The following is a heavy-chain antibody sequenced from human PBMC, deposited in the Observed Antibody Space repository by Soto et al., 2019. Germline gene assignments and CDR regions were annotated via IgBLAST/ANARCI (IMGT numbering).Heavy chain of an antibody. D-gene: IGHD3-10*01. CDR2: ISYDGSNK. V-gene: IGHV3-30*18. Sequence: GSLRLSCAASGFTFSSYGMHWVRQAPGKGLEWVAVISYDGSNKYYADSVKGRFTTSRDNSKNTLYLQMNSLRAEDTAVYYCAKDGASYYYYGMDVWGQGTTVTVSS. CDR1: GFTFSSYG. J-gene: IGHJ6*02. CDR3: AKDGASYYYYGMDV.